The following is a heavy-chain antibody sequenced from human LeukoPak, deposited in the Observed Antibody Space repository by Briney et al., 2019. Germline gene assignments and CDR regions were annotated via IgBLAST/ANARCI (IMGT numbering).Heavy chain of an antibody. CDR1: GYTFTSYG. CDR2: ISAYNGNT. D-gene: IGHD2-15*01. CDR3: ARDWPPGDYYYYGMDV. J-gene: IGHJ6*02. V-gene: IGHV1-18*01. Sequence: ASVKVCCKASGYTFTSYGISWVRQAPGQGVEWMGWISAYNGNTNYAQKLQGRVTMTTDTSTSTAYMELRSLRSDDTAVYYCARDWPPGDYYYYGMDVWGQGTTVTVSS.